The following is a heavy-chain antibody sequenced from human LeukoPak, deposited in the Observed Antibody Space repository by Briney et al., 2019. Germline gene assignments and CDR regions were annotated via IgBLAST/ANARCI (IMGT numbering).Heavy chain of an antibody. D-gene: IGHD1-26*01. CDR2: IYHSGST. CDR3: ARVEVGADDFDYFQH. Sequence: SETLSLTRTVSGYSISSDYYWGWIRQPPGKGLEWIGTIYHSGSTSYNPSLKSRVTISVDTSKNQFSLKLSSVTAADTAVYYCARVEVGADDFDYFQHWGQGTLVTVSS. J-gene: IGHJ1*01. V-gene: IGHV4-38-2*02. CDR1: GYSISSDYY.